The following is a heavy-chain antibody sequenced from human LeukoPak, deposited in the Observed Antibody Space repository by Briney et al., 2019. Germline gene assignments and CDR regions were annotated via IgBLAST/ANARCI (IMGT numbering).Heavy chain of an antibody. V-gene: IGHV4-59*12. CDR3: ARAPYYYDSSGYCYFDY. D-gene: IGHD3-22*01. J-gene: IGHJ4*02. CDR1: GGSISSYY. CDR2: IYYSGST. Sequence: SETLSLTCTVSGGSISSYYWSWIRQPPGKGLEWIGYIYYSGSTNYNPSLKSRVTISVDKSKNQFSLKLSSVTAADTAVYYCARAPYYYDSSGYCYFDYWGQGTLVTVSS.